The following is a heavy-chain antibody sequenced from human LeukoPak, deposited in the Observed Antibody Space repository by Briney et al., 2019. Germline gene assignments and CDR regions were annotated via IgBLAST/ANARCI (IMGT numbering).Heavy chain of an antibody. J-gene: IGHJ4*02. CDR2: ISDRGTTI. CDR1: GFTLSSYE. V-gene: IGHV3-48*03. CDR3: VRESYGSGWYCYFDY. D-gene: IGHD6-19*01. Sequence: GGSLRLSCAASGFTLSSYEMNWVRQAPGKGLEWVSHISDRGTTIYYADSVKGRFTISRDNAKNSLYLQMNSLRAEDTAVYYCVRESYGSGWYCYFDYWGQGTLVTVSS.